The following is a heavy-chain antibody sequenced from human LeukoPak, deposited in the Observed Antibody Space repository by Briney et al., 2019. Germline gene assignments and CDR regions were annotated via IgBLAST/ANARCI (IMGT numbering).Heavy chain of an antibody. V-gene: IGHV1-3*03. J-gene: IGHJ6*03. CDR3: ARERPAYYYMDV. CDR1: GYTFTSYA. Sequence: ASVKVSCKASGYTFTSYAMHWVRQAPGQSLEWMGWINAGNGNTKYSQEFQGRVTMTRDTSTSTVYMELSSLRSEDTAVYYCARERPAYYYMDVWGKGTTVTISS. CDR2: INAGNGNT.